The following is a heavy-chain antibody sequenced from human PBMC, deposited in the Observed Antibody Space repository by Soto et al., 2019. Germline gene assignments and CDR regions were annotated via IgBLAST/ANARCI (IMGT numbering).Heavy chain of an antibody. D-gene: IGHD6-13*01. V-gene: IGHV3-21*02. CDR2: ISSSSSYI. Sequence: EVQLVESGGGLVKPGGSLRLSCAASGFTFSTESMNWVRQAPGTGLEWVSSISSSSSYIYYADSVKGRFTISRDNAKNSLYLQMNSLIVEDTAVYYCARGAAGGLDYWGQGTLVTVSS. CDR3: ARGAAGGLDY. J-gene: IGHJ4*02. CDR1: GFTFSTES.